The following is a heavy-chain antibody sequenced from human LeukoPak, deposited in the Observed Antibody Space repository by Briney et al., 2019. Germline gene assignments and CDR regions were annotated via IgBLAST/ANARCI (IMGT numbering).Heavy chain of an antibody. CDR3: ARAGPVGTPNWFDP. CDR1: GYNFAHDW. D-gene: IGHD4-23*01. Sequence: GESLKISCKGSGYNFAHDWIGWVRQMPGKGLEWMGIIFPDDSDTIYSPSFQGQVTISADKSINTAYLQWSNLKASDSAIYYCARAGPVGTPNWFDPWGQGTLVTVSS. J-gene: IGHJ5*02. CDR2: IFPDDSDT. V-gene: IGHV5-51*01.